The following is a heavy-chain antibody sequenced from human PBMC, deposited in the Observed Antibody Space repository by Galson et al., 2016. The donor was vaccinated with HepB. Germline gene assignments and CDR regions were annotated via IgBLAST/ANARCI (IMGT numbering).Heavy chain of an antibody. V-gene: IGHV3-30*18. J-gene: IGHJ4*02. Sequence: SLRLSCAASGFTFSNAWMNWVRQAPGKGLEWVTVISYHGNDRYYADSVRGRFTIFRDNSRDTVYLHMTSLRVEDTAVYYCAKRGYGDGPIDYWGQGTLVTVSP. D-gene: IGHD4-17*01. CDR1: GFTFSNAW. CDR2: ISYHGNDR. CDR3: AKRGYGDGPIDY.